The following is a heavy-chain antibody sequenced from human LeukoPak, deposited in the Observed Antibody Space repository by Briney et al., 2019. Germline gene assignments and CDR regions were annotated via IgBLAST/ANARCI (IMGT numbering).Heavy chain of an antibody. CDR2: IWYDGSNI. Sequence: GRSLRLSCAASGFNFRSYGMHWVRQAPGKALEWLAVIWYDGSNIYYADPVKGRFAISRDNSKNTLYLQINSLRAEDTAVYYCARARNDYDTSSFSALDYWGQGTLVTVSS. J-gene: IGHJ4*02. V-gene: IGHV3-33*01. D-gene: IGHD3-22*01. CDR1: GFNFRSYG. CDR3: ARARNDYDTSSFSALDY.